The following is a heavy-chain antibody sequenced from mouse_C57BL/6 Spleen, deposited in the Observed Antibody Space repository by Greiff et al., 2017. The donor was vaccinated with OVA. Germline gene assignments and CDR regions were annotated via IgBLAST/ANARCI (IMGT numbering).Heavy chain of an antibody. CDR2: IDPSDSET. D-gene: IGHD2-3*01. CDR3: ARGIDGYYVPFDY. CDR1: GYTFTSYW. Sequence: QVQLQQPGAELVRPGSSVKLSCKASGYTFTSYWMHWVKQRPIQGLEWIGNIDPSDSETHYNQKFKDKATLTVDKSSSTAYMQLSSLTSEDSAVYDCARGIDGYYVPFDYWGQGTTLTVSS. V-gene: IGHV1-52*01. J-gene: IGHJ2*01.